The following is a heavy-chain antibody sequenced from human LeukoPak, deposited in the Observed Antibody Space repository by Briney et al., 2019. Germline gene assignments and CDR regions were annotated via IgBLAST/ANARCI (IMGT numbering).Heavy chain of an antibody. V-gene: IGHV4-34*01. Sequence: SETLSLTCAVYGGSFSGYYWSWIRQPPGKGLEWIGEINHSGSTNYNPSLKSRVTISVDTSKNQFSLKMSSVTAADTAVYYCARNYYGLDVWGQGTTVTVSS. CDR2: INHSGST. CDR3: ARNYYGLDV. J-gene: IGHJ6*02. CDR1: GGSFSGYY.